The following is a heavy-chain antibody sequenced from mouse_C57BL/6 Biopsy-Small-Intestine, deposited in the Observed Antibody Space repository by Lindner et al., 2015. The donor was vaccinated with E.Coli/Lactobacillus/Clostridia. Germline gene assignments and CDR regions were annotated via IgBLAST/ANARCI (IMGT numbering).Heavy chain of an antibody. CDR3: VRNRDYFDY. CDR1: GFTFNTYV. J-gene: IGHJ2*01. V-gene: IGHV10-3*01. D-gene: IGHD2-14*01. Sequence: VQLQESGGGLVRPKGSLKLSCAASGFTFNTYVMHWVRQAPGKGLEWVARIRSKSSNYATFYADSVKDRFTTSRDDSQSMLYLQMNNLRAEDTAIYYCVRNRDYFDYWGQGTTLTVSS. CDR2: IRSKSSNYAT.